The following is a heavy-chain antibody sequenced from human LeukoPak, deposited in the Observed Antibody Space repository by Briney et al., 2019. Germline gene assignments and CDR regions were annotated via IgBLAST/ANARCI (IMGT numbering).Heavy chain of an antibody. J-gene: IGHJ4*02. CDR3: ARESSGYYIH. CDR2: INWNGDSS. D-gene: IGHD3-22*01. Sequence: GGSLRLSCAASGFRLDEYGMNWVRQVPGKGLEWVSGINWNGDSSLYGDSVRGRFTISRDNTMNSLYLQMSSLRAEDTALYYCARESSGYYIHWGQGTLVTVSS. V-gene: IGHV3-20*04. CDR1: GFRLDEYG.